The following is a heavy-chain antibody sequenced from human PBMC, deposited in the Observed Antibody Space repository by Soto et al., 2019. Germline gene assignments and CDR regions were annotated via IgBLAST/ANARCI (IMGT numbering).Heavy chain of an antibody. CDR3: AKGHSDYQGDYNYYGMDV. D-gene: IGHD6-25*01. Sequence: GGSLRLSCAASGFPFSSYAISWVRQAPGRGLEWVAASTGAGGGTYNLEAVKGRFTVSRDNSKKTVYLQLDGLRAEDTAVYYCAKGHSDYQGDYNYYGMDVWGQGTTVTVSS. J-gene: IGHJ6*02. CDR1: GFPFSSYA. CDR2: STGAGGGT. V-gene: IGHV3-23*01.